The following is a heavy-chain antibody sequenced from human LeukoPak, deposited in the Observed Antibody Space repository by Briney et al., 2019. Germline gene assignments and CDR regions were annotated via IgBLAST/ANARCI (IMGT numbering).Heavy chain of an antibody. V-gene: IGHV4-34*01. CDR2: INHSGTS. CDR1: GGSFTDYY. J-gene: IGHJ4*02. D-gene: IGHD2/OR15-2a*01. Sequence: SETLSLTCAVYGGSFTDYYWSWIRQPPGKGLEWIAEINHSGTSNYSPSLKSRVTISVDTSKNQLSLKLSSVTAADTAVYYCARASHLSDFDYWGQGTLVTVSS. CDR3: ARASHLSDFDY.